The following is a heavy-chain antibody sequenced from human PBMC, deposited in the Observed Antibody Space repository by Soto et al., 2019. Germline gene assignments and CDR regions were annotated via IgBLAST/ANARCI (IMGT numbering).Heavy chain of an antibody. CDR3: ARGLISGSHYSGGWYYFDS. V-gene: IGHV4-34*01. Sequence: SETLSLTCAVYGEAVYDYIWTWIRQTPGKGLQWIGQINHSGSANYNPSLKSRVTISVHTSSSQFSLELSSVTAADTAVYYCARGLISGSHYSGGWYYFDSCGQGTQVT. CDR2: INHSGSA. CDR1: GEAVYDYI. J-gene: IGHJ4*02. D-gene: IGHD1-26*01.